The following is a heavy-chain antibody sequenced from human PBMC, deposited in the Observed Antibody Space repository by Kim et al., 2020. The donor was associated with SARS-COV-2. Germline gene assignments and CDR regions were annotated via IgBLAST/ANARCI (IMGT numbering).Heavy chain of an antibody. J-gene: IGHJ4*02. V-gene: IGHV3-23*01. CDR2: ITGSDDAT. CDR3: ARGGVHYFDY. Sequence: GGSLRLSCSASGFTFSSYAMTWVRRAPGKGLEWVSAITGSDDATHYADSVSGRFTISRDNSKNMLYLEMNSLRAEDTALYYCARGGVHYFDYWGQGILVT. D-gene: IGHD5-12*01. CDR1: GFTFSSYA.